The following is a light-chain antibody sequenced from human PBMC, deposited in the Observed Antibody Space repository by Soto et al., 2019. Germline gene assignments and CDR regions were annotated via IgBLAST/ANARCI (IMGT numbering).Light chain of an antibody. J-gene: IGLJ1*01. CDR2: EVT. CDR3: GSYSSTDTPFV. V-gene: IGLV2-14*01. Sequence: QSALAQPSSVSGSPGQSITISCNGTSTDVGGYNYVSWYQHHSGKAPKLLIYEVTNRPSGISDRFSGSKSVNTASLTISGLQAEDESDYYCGSYSSTDTPFVFGTGTKSPS. CDR1: STDVGGYNY.